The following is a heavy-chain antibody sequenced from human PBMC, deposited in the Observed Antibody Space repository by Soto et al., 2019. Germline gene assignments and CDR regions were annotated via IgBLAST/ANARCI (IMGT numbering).Heavy chain of an antibody. CDR1: GYTFTSYG. V-gene: IGHV1-18*01. D-gene: IGHD2-15*01. CDR2: ISAYNGNT. CDR3: AILNIVVVVAATSYGMDV. Sequence: GASVKVSCKASGYTFTSYGISWVRQAPGQGLEWMGWISAYNGNTNYAQKLQGRVTMTTDTSTSTAYMELRSLRSDDTAVYYCAILNIVVVVAATSYGMDVWGQGTTVTVSS. J-gene: IGHJ6*02.